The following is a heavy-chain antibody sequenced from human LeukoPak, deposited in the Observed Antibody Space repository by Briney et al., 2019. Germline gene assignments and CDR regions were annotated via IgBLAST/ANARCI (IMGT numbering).Heavy chain of an antibody. CDR3: AKGSVGNADFAS. D-gene: IGHD6-25*01. CDR1: GFTFSSFS. CDR2: IIVSGTT. V-gene: IGHV3-23*01. Sequence: GGSLRLSCATSGFTFSSFSMTWVRQAPGKGLEWVSSIIVSGTTYYADSVKGRFTISRDSFRGTLFLQMDSLRVEDTAVYFCAKGSVGNADFASWGQGALVTVSS. J-gene: IGHJ4*02.